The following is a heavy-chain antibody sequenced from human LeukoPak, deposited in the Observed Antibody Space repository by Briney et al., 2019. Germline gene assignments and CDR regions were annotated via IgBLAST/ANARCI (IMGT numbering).Heavy chain of an antibody. D-gene: IGHD3-10*01. V-gene: IGHV3-64D*09. J-gene: IGHJ4*02. CDR1: GFTFSRNA. CDR3: ASGYGSGPYYKGYFDY. CDR2: ISNDGAKK. Sequence: PGGSLRLSCSASGFTFSRNAMHWVRQAPGKGLEYVSAISNDGAKKHYADSEKGRFTISRDDSKNTLYLQMSSLRAEDTAVYYCASGYGSGPYYKGYFDYWGQGTLVTVSS.